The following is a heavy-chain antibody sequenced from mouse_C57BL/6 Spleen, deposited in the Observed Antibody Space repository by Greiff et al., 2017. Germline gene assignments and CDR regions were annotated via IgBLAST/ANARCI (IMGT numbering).Heavy chain of an antibody. J-gene: IGHJ2*01. D-gene: IGHD4-1*01. CDR3: ARAETGTLYFDY. CDR2: IYPGSGST. Sequence: QVQLQQPGAELVKPGASVKMSCKASGYTFTSYWITWVKQRPGQGLEWIGDIYPGSGSTNYNEKFKSKATLTVDTSSSTAYMQLSSLTSEDSAVYDCARAETGTLYFDYWGQGTTLTVSS. V-gene: IGHV1-55*01. CDR1: GYTFTSYW.